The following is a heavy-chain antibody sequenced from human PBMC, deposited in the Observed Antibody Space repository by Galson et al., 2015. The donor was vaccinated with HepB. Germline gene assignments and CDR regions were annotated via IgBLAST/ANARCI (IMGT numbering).Heavy chain of an antibody. D-gene: IGHD4-17*01. CDR2: IRSKAYGGTT. CDR3: TTEDDYALNDPYY. V-gene: IGHV3-49*04. CDR1: GVTFGEYA. J-gene: IGHJ4*02. Sequence: SLRLSCAASGVTFGEYAMTWVRQAPGKGLEWVGFIRSKAYGGTTEYAASVKGRFTISRDDSKTIVYLQMNGLKTEDTAMYYCTTEDDYALNDPYYWGQGTLVTVSP.